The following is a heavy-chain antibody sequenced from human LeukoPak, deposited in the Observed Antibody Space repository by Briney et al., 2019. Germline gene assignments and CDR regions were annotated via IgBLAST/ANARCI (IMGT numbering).Heavy chain of an antibody. CDR2: IYPGDSDT. D-gene: IGHD6-19*01. Sequence: GESLKISCKGSGYSFTSYWIGWVRQMPGKGLESMGIIYPGDSDTRYSPSFQGQVTISADKSISTAYLQWSSLKASDTAMYYCARRGRGIAVAGTFDYWGQGTLVTVSS. V-gene: IGHV5-51*01. CDR1: GYSFTSYW. CDR3: ARRGRGIAVAGTFDY. J-gene: IGHJ4*02.